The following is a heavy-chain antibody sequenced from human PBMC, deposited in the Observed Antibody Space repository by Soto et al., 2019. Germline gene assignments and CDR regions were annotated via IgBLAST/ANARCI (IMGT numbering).Heavy chain of an antibody. CDR3: ARAITMMRFDP. CDR2: IYYSGST. CDR1: GGSISSGGYS. J-gene: IGHJ5*02. D-gene: IGHD3-22*01. Sequence: SETLSLTCAVSGGSISSGGYSWSWIRQPPGKGLEWIGYIYYSGSTNYNPSLKSRVTISVDTSKNQFSLKLSSVTAADTAVYYCARAITMMRFDPWGQGTLVTVSS. V-gene: IGHV4-61*08.